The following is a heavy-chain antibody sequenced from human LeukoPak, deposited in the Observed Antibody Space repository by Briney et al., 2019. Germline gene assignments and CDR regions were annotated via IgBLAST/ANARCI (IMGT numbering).Heavy chain of an antibody. CDR2: IRQDASEK. CDR3: ARESISSSYYYYYMDV. CDR1: GFTFSNYW. D-gene: IGHD6-6*01. Sequence: PGGSLRLSCAASGFTFSNYWMNWVRQAPGKGLEWVANIRQDASEKYYVDSVKARFTISRDNAKNSPYLQMNSLRAEDTAVYYCARESISSSYYYYYMDVWGKGTTVTVSS. V-gene: IGHV3-7*01. J-gene: IGHJ6*03.